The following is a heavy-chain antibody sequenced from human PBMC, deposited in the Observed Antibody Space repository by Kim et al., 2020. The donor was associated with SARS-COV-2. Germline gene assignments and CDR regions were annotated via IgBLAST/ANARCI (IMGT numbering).Heavy chain of an antibody. J-gene: IGHJ4*02. CDR2: ISYDGSNK. CDR3: ARDARLVLLWFGEFDY. D-gene: IGHD3-10*01. CDR1: GFTFSSYA. Sequence: GGSLRLSCAASGFTFSSYAMHWVRQAPGKGLEWVAVISYDGSNKYYADSVKGRFTISRDNSKNTLYLQMNSLRAEDTAVYYCARDARLVLLWFGEFDYWGQGTLVTVSS. V-gene: IGHV3-30*04.